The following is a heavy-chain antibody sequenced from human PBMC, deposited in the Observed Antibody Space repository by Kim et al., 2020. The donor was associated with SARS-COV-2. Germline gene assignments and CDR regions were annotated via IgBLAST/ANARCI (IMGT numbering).Heavy chain of an antibody. Sequence: SVKVSCKASGGTFSSYAISWVRQAPGQGLEWMGRIIPILGIANYAQKFQGRVTITADKSTSTAYMELSSLRSEDTAVYYRARGAKDYGDYVSVYWGQGT. CDR2: IIPILGIA. V-gene: IGHV1-69*04. J-gene: IGHJ4*02. CDR1: GGTFSSYA. D-gene: IGHD4-17*01. CDR3: ARGAKDYGDYVSVY.